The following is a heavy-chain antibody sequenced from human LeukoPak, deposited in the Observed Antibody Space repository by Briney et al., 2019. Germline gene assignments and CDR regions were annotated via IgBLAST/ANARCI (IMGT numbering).Heavy chain of an antibody. V-gene: IGHV4-39*01. CDR3: ARYSRSTGFDS. J-gene: IGHJ4*02. Sequence: SETLSLTCTVSGDSISSSNYYWTWLRQPPGKGLEWIVTIHHSGTTYYSPSLKSRVTISADTPNNQFSLKLTFVSAADTAVYYCARYSRSTGFDSWGQGTQVTVSS. CDR2: IHHSGTT. D-gene: IGHD4-11*01. CDR1: GDSISSSNYY.